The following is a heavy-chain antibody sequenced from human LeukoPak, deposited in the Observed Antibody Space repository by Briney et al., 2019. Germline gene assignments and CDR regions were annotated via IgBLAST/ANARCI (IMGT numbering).Heavy chain of an antibody. V-gene: IGHV4-59*11. D-gene: IGHD1-26*01. J-gene: IGHJ3*02. CDR1: GGSISSHY. Sequence: PSETLSLTCTVSGGSISSHYWSWIRQPPGKGLEWIGYIYYSGSTNYNPSLKSRVTISVDTSKNQFSLKLSSVTAADTAVYYCARSYSGSYYDAFDIWGQGTMVTLSS. CDR2: IYYSGST. CDR3: ARSYSGSYYDAFDI.